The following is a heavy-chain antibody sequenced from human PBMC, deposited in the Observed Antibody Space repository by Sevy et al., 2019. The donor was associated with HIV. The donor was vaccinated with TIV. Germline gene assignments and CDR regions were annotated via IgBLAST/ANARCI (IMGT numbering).Heavy chain of an antibody. CDR2: MSPKSGST. D-gene: IGHD3-3*01. Sequence: ASVKVSCKASGDTFSTYDINWVRQAPGQGLEWMGWMSPKSGSTGFAQKFQGRLTMTRDTSINTAYMELSSLRSEETAVYYWASGGSGDVWNYGYYYYGIDVWGQGTTVTVSS. CDR3: ASGGSGDVWNYGYYYYGIDV. CDR1: GDTFSTYD. J-gene: IGHJ6*02. V-gene: IGHV1-8*02.